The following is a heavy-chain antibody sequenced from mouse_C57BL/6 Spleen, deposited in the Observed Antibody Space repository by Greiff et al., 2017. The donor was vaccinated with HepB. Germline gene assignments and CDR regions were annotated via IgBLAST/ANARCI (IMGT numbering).Heavy chain of an antibody. CDR2: IDPNSGGT. CDR3: EREGGDYYGSSLRFYFDY. D-gene: IGHD1-1*01. J-gene: IGHJ2*01. V-gene: IGHV1-72*01. CDR1: GYTFTSYW. Sequence: VQLQQPGAELVKPGASVKLSCKASGYTFTSYWMHWVKQRPGRGLEWIGRIDPNSGGTTYNEKFKGKATLTVDKPSSTAYMQLSSLTSEDAAVYYCEREGGDYYGSSLRFYFDYWGQGTTLTVAS.